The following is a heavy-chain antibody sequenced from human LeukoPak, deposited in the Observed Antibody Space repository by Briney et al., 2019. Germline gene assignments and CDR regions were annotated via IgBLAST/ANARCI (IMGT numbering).Heavy chain of an antibody. Sequence: QPGGSLRLSCAASGITFSIYAMTWVRQSPGKGLEWVSGISGSGGTTFDADSAKGRFTISRDNSKNTLYLQMNSLRAEDTAVYSCAKERSYCGGDCYSLESWGQGTLVTVSS. J-gene: IGHJ5*02. CDR3: AKERSYCGGDCYSLES. CDR1: GITFSIYA. V-gene: IGHV3-23*01. D-gene: IGHD2-21*02. CDR2: ISGSGGTT.